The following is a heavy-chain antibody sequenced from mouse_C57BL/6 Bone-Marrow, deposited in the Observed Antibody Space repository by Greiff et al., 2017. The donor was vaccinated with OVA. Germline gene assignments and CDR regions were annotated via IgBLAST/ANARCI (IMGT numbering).Heavy chain of an antibody. D-gene: IGHD1-1*01. CDR1: GFTFTDYY. V-gene: IGHV7-3*01. CDR3: ARFSSRTTVGWYFDV. J-gene: IGHJ1*03. Sequence: EVQLVESGGGLVQPGGSLSLSCAASGFTFTDYYMSWVRQPPGKALEWLGFIRNKANGYTTEYSASVKGRFTISRDNSQSILYLQMNALRAEDSATYYGARFSSRTTVGWYFDVWGTGTTVTVSS. CDR2: IRNKANGYTT.